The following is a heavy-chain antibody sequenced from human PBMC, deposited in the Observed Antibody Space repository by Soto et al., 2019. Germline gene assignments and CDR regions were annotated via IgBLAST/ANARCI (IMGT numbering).Heavy chain of an antibody. CDR1: GGSISSYY. CDR2: IYYSGST. Sequence: SETLSLTCTVSGGSISSYYWSWIRRPPGKGLEWIGYIYYSGSTNYNPSLKSRVTISVDTSKNQFSLRLSSVTAADTAVYYCARDIVVGPAYYYYGMAVWGQGTTVTVSS. J-gene: IGHJ6*02. V-gene: IGHV4-59*01. CDR3: ARDIVVGPAYYYYGMAV. D-gene: IGHD2-2*01.